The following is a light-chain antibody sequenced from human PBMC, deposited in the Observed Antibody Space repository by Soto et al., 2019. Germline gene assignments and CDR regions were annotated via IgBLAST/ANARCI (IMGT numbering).Light chain of an antibody. V-gene: IGKV3-15*01. CDR3: QQYNNWPPKIT. J-gene: IGKJ5*01. CDR1: QSVSSY. CDR2: GAS. Sequence: EIGMTQSPATLSVSTGERATLSCRASQSVSSYLAWYQQKPGQAPRLLIYGASTRATGIPARFSGSGSGTEFTLTISSLQSEDFAVYYCQQYNNWPPKITFGQGTRLEIK.